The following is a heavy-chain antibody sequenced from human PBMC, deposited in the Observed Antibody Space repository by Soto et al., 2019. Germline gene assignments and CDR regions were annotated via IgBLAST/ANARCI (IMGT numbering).Heavy chain of an antibody. Sequence: PSETLSLTCAVSGGSISSSSWWSWVRHPPGKGLEWIGEIYHSGSTNYNPSLKSRVTISVDKSKNQFSLKLSSVTAADTAVYYCASSSGYSSGWWYYFDYWGQGTLVTVSS. CDR1: GGSISSSSW. V-gene: IGHV4-4*02. CDR2: IYHSGST. CDR3: ASSSGYSSGWWYYFDY. D-gene: IGHD6-19*01. J-gene: IGHJ4*02.